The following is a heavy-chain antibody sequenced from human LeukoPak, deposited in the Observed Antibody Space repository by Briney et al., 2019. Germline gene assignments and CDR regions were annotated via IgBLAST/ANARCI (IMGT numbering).Heavy chain of an antibody. D-gene: IGHD3-22*01. CDR1: GGSISSSSYY. J-gene: IGHJ4*02. CDR3: ARGTDSSGYAVDY. CDR2: IYYSGST. Sequence: SETLSLTCTVSGGSISSSSYYWGWIRQPPGKGLEWIGSIYYSGSTYYNPSLKSRVTISVDTSKNQFSLKLSSVTAADTAVYYCARGTDSSGYAVDYWGQGTLVTVSS. V-gene: IGHV4-39*07.